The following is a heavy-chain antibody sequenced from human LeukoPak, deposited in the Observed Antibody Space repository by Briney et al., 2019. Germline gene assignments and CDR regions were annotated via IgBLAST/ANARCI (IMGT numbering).Heavy chain of an antibody. V-gene: IGHV4-4*02. D-gene: IGHD6-13*01. CDR1: GGSISGGKW. J-gene: IGHJ4*02. CDR2: ISHSGNP. Sequence: PSGTLSLTCAVSGGSISGGKWWSWVRQPPGKGLEWIGEISHSGNPNYNPSLKSRLTISVDKAKNQFSLNLNSVTAADTAVYYCARDAVAGYSLAYWGQGTLVTVSS. CDR3: ARDAVAGYSLAY.